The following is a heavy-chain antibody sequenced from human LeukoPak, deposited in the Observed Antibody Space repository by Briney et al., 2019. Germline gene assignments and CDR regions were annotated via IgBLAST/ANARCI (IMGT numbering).Heavy chain of an antibody. D-gene: IGHD3-16*01. J-gene: IGHJ5*02. Sequence: GGSLRLSCAASGFIFTSNRMNWVRQAPGKGLEWVANIKHDGSEQVYVDSVKGRFTISRDNAKDSVYLQMNSLRAEDTAVYYCTRGLGEHGGVSDRWGQGTLVIVS. CDR3: TRGLGEHGGVSDR. V-gene: IGHV3-7*01. CDR1: GFIFTSNR. CDR2: IKHDGSEQ.